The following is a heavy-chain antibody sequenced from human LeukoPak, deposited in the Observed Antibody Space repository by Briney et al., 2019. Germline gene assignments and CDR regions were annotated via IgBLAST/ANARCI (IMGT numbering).Heavy chain of an antibody. J-gene: IGHJ4*02. Sequence: GGSLRLSCAASGFIFSSYWMHWVRQAPGEGVVWVSRINSYGSSTSYADSVKGRFTISRDNAKSTLYLQMNSLRAEDTAVYYCARGSEDGDYEDYFDYWGQGTLVTVSS. CDR2: INSYGSST. CDR1: GFIFSSYW. CDR3: ARGSEDGDYEDYFDY. D-gene: IGHD4-17*01. V-gene: IGHV3-74*01.